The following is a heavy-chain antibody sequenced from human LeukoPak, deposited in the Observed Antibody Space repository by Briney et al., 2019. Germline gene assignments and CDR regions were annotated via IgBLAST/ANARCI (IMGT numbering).Heavy chain of an antibody. CDR2: ISWNSGSI. CDR1: GFTFDDYA. D-gene: IGHD3-16*01. J-gene: IGHJ6*03. V-gene: IGHV3-9*03. Sequence: PPGGSLRLSCAASGFTFDDYAMHWVRQAPGKGLEWVSGISWNSGSIGYADSVKGRFTISRDNAKNSLYLQMNSLRAEDMALYYCAKSGGGGGYYYYYMDVWGKGTTVTVSS. CDR3: AKSGGGGGYYYYYMDV.